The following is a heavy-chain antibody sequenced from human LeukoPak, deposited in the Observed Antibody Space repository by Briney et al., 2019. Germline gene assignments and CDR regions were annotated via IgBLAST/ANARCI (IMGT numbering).Heavy chain of an antibody. D-gene: IGHD4-23*01. CDR2: IYSGGST. Sequence: GGSLRLSCAASGFTVNSNYMSWVRQAPGKGLEWVSVIYSGGSTYYAVSVKGRFTISRDNSKNTLYLQMNSLRAEDTAVYYCAAVAGYYYYMDVWGKGTTVTISS. J-gene: IGHJ6*03. V-gene: IGHV3-66*01. CDR3: AAVAGYYYYMDV. CDR1: GFTVNSNY.